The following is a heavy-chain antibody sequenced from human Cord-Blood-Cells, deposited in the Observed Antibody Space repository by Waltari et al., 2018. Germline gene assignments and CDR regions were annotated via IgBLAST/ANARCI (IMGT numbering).Heavy chain of an antibody. J-gene: IGHJ4*02. D-gene: IGHD3-3*01. CDR3: ASLDLWSGYYFDY. CDR2: IYHSGST. V-gene: IGHV4-4*02. Sequence: QVQLQESGPGLVKPSGTLSLTCAVSGGSISSSNWWSWVRQPPGKGLEWIGEIYHSGSTNYNPSLKSRVTISVDRSKYQFSVKLSAVTAADTAVYYCASLDLWSGYYFDYWGQGTLVTVSS. CDR1: GGSISSSNW.